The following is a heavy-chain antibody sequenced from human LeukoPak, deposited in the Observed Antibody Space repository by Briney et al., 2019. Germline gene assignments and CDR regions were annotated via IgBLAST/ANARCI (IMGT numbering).Heavy chain of an antibody. J-gene: IGHJ4*02. CDR3: ARISTVTTTYYFDY. Sequence: SETLSLTCAVYGGSFSCYYWSWIRQPPGKGLQWIGEINHSGSTNYNPSLKSRVTISVDTSKNQFSLKLSSVTAADTAVYYCARISTVTTTYYFDYWGQGTLVNVSS. CDR2: INHSGST. D-gene: IGHD4-17*01. CDR1: GGSFSCYY. V-gene: IGHV4-34*01.